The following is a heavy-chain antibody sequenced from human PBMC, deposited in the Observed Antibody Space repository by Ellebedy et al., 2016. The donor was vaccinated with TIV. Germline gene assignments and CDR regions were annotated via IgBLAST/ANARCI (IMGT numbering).Heavy chain of an antibody. V-gene: IGHV3-30*01. Sequence: PGGSLRLSCTVSGFTFSSYSMFWVRQAPGKGLEWVALISYDVITQYYADSVKGRFTTSRDNSKNMLYLQMNSLRPEDTAVYYCANRGPRGTFSMDVWGKGTTVTVSS. CDR2: ISYDVITQ. D-gene: IGHD3-16*01. J-gene: IGHJ6*03. CDR1: GFTFSSYS. CDR3: ANRGPRGTFSMDV.